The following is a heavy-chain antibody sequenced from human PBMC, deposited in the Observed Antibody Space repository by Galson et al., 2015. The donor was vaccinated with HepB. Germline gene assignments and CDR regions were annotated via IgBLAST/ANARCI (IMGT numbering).Heavy chain of an antibody. J-gene: IGHJ4*02. V-gene: IGHV1-46*01. Sequence: SVKVSCKASGYTFSTYYMHWVRQAPGQGLEWMGIINPSAGSTTYAQNFQGRVTMTRDTSTSTVYMELSSLRSEDTAVYYCARPWSTSPHGALEYWGQGTLVTVSS. CDR1: GYTFSTYY. CDR2: INPSAGST. CDR3: ARPWSTSPHGALEY. D-gene: IGHD2-2*01.